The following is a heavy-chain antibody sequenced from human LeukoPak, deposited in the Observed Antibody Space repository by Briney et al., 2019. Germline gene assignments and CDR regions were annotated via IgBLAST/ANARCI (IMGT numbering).Heavy chain of an antibody. V-gene: IGHV3-20*04. CDR1: GFRFDDYG. CDR3: GRVYCSTTSCYDYYDYYMDV. J-gene: IGHJ6*03. CDR2: TNWDGAST. Sequence: GGSLTLSCAASGFRFDDYGMSWVRHAPGKGLEWVSGTNWDGASTGYAVSVEGRFTISRDNVKYFLYLQMNSLRVEGTALYFCGRVYCSTTSCYDYYDYYMDVWGKGTTVTVSS. D-gene: IGHD2-2*01.